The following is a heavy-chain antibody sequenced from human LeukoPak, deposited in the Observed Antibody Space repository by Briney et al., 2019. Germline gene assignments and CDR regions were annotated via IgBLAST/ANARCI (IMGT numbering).Heavy chain of an antibody. CDR1: GFTLTSYA. D-gene: IGHD6-19*01. J-gene: IGHJ4*02. V-gene: IGHV3-30*04. CDR3: VRDRDTSGWLY. Sequence: GGSLGLSCAASGFTLTSYAFHWVRQAPGKGLEWVTVISHDDKNRYYADSVKGRFTISRDNSKNTVYLQMNSLRVEDTAVYFCVRDRDTSGWLYWGQGTLVTVSS. CDR2: ISHDDKNR.